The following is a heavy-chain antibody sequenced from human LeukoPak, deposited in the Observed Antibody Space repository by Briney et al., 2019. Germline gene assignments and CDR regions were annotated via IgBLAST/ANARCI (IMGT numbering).Heavy chain of an antibody. CDR1: GFTFRNAW. Sequence: GGSLRLSCAASGFTFRNAWMSWVRQAPGKGLEWVGRIKSKVDDGTTDYAAPVKGRFTISRDDSQNTLSMEMNSLKSEKTAVYYCTTDHRTYVSGSYAHRIDTWGQGTPVTVSS. J-gene: IGHJ5*02. CDR2: IKSKVDDGTT. V-gene: IGHV3-15*01. D-gene: IGHD3-10*01. CDR3: TTDHRTYVSGSYAHRIDT.